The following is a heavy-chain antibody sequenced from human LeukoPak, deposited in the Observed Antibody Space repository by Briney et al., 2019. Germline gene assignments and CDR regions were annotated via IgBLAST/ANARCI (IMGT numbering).Heavy chain of an antibody. CDR2: IYYIGSA. Sequence: ETLSLTCTVSGGSISSDYWSWIRQPPGKGLEWIGYIYYIGSANYNPSLKSRITISVDTSKSHFSLKLSSVTAADTAVYYCARVVGATGSSDYWGQGTLVTVSS. CDR1: GGSISSDY. V-gene: IGHV4-59*01. D-gene: IGHD1-26*01. CDR3: ARVVGATGSSDY. J-gene: IGHJ4*02.